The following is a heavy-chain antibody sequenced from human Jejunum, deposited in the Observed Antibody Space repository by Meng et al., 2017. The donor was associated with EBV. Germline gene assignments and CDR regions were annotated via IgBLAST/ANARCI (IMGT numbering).Heavy chain of an antibody. V-gene: IGHV1-3*04. CDR2: INIGNGNT. CDR3: ATGDDYGNSNFDY. D-gene: IGHD2/OR15-2a*01. Sequence: QVQVVHSGAAVKKTGASVKVSCKASGYMFISYARHWVRQAPGQRLEWMGWINIGNGNTKYSQKFHGRLTISRDTSANTAYLELSSLTSEDTAIYYCATGDDYGNSNFDYWGQGTLVTVSS. J-gene: IGHJ4*02. CDR1: GYMFISYA.